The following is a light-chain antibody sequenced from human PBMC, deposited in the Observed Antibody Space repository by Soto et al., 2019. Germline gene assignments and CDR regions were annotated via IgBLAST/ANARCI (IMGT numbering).Light chain of an antibody. J-gene: IGLJ6*01. V-gene: IGLV2-14*01. CDR3: DPSTSASVYV. CDR1: TSDIAGYNY. CDR2: EVT. Sequence: QSVLAQPASVSGSPGQSITISCTGTTSDIAGYNYVSWYQQHPGKAPKLLIYEVTSRASGVSHRFSGSKSGNTASLTISGLAAEDEAECWCDPSTSASVYVYGNGTKV.